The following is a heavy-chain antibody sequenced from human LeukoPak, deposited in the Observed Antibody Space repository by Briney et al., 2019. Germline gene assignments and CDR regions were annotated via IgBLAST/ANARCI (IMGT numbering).Heavy chain of an antibody. CDR1: GFTFSSYA. D-gene: IGHD3-22*01. V-gene: IGHV3-48*01. J-gene: IGHJ4*02. CDR3: SRADSSGYSRSY. Sequence: PGGSLRLSCAASGFTFSSYAMSWVRRAPGKGLEWVSYISSSSSTIYYADSVKGRFTISRDNAKNSLYLQTNRQKAELTAAYYYSRADSSGYSRSYWGQGTLVTVSS. CDR2: ISSSSSTI.